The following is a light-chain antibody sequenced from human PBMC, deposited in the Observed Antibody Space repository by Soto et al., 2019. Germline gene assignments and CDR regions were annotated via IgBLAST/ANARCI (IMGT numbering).Light chain of an antibody. CDR1: QGISSY. J-gene: IGKJ1*01. CDR3: QQYGYSPPWT. CDR2: AAS. Sequence: AIRMTQSPSSFSASTGDRVTITCRASQGISSYLAWYQQKPGKAPKLLIYAASTLQSGVPSRFSGSGSGTDFTLTISRLEPEDLAVYYCQQYGYSPPWTFGQGTKVDIK. V-gene: IGKV1-8*01.